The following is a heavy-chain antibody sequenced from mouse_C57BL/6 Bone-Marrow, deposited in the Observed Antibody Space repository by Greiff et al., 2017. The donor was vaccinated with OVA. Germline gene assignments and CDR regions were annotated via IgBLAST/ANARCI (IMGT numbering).Heavy chain of an antibody. CDR3: ARHGDYGSFFDY. Sequence: EVKLMESGGDLVKPGGSLKLSCAASGFTFSSYGMSWVRQTPDKRLEWVATISSGGSYTYYPDRVKGRFTISRDNAKNTLYLQMSSLKSEDTTKYYGARHGDYGSFFDYWGQGTTLTVSS. CDR1: GFTFSSYG. V-gene: IGHV5-6*01. J-gene: IGHJ2*01. CDR2: ISSGGSYT. D-gene: IGHD1-1*01.